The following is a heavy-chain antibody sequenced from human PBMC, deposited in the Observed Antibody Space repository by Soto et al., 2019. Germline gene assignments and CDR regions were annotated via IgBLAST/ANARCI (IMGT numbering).Heavy chain of an antibody. D-gene: IGHD2-15*01. CDR1: GFTFSSYG. Sequence: GGSLRLSCAASGFTFSSYGMHWVRQAPGKGLEWVSVIWFDGNNRYYTDSVKGRFTISRDNSKNMLYLQMNGLRAEDTAVYHCARDGYCSGVKCSHGPEAFDIWGQGTMVTVSS. J-gene: IGHJ3*02. CDR3: ARDGYCSGVKCSHGPEAFDI. CDR2: IWFDGNNR. V-gene: IGHV3-33*01.